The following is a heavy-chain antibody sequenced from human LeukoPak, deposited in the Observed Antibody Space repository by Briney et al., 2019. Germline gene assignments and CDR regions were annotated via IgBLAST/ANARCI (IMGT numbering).Heavy chain of an antibody. CDR2: ISSSSSYI. J-gene: IGHJ4*02. CDR1: GFTFSSYA. D-gene: IGHD2-2*02. CDR3: ARGGNGYQLLYVDY. Sequence: PGGSLRLSCAASGFTFSSYAMSWVRQAPGKGLEWVSSISSSSSYIYYADSVKGRFTISRDNAKNSLYLQMNSLRAEDTAVYYCARGGNGYQLLYVDYWGQGTLVTVSS. V-gene: IGHV3-21*01.